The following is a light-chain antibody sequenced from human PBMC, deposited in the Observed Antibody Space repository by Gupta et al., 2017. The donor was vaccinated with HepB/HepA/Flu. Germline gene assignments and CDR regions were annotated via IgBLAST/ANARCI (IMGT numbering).Light chain of an antibody. CDR3: CSYAVIYTFI. Sequence: QSALTQPRSLSGSPGQSVTITCTGTNSDIGVYDLVSWYQHNPGRAPRLIIYDVTKRPSGVPDRFSGSKSGDTATLTISGPQAEDESYYHCCSYAVIYTFIFGGGTKLTVL. CDR1: NSDIGVYDL. V-gene: IGLV2-11*01. CDR2: DVT. J-gene: IGLJ2*01.